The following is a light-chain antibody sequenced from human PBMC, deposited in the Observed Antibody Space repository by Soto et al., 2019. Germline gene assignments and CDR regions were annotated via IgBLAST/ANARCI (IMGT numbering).Light chain of an antibody. J-gene: IGLJ2*01. CDR3: AAWDDSLSVV. CDR2: RND. V-gene: IGLV1-47*01. CDR1: SSNIGKYY. Sequence: QSVLTQPPSASGTPGQRVTMSCSGSSSNIGKYYVYWYQQLPGTAPKLLIHRNDQRPSGVPDRFSGSKSGTSASLAINGLRSEDEADYYCAAWDDSLSVVFGGGTKVTVL.